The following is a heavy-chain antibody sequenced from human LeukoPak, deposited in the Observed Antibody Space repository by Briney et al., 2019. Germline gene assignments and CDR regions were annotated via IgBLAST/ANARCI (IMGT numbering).Heavy chain of an antibody. J-gene: IGHJ3*02. D-gene: IGHD2-2*01. CDR2: ISSSSSYI. CDR1: GGSFSGYY. CDR3: ARGVSSTSPRDAFDI. V-gene: IGHV3-21*01. Sequence: ETLSLTCAVYGGSFSGYYWSWIRQAPGKGLEWVSSISSSSSYIYYADSVKGRFTISRDNAKNSLYLQMNSLRAEDTAVYYCARGVSSTSPRDAFDIWGQGTMVTVSS.